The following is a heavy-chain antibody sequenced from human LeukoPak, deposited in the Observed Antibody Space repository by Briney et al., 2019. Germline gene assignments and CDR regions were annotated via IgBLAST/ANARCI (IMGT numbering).Heavy chain of an antibody. V-gene: IGHV3-23*01. D-gene: IGHD3-3*01. Sequence: GGSLRLSCAASGFTFSSYAMSLVRQAPGKGLEWVSAISGSGVSTYSADSVKGRFTISRDNSKNTLYLQMNSLRAEDTAVYYCAKDIFGQIDAFDIWGQGTMVTVSS. CDR1: GFTFSSYA. CDR2: ISGSGVST. J-gene: IGHJ3*02. CDR3: AKDIFGQIDAFDI.